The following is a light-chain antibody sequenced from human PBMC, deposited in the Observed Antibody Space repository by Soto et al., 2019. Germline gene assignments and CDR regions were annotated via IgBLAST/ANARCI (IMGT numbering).Light chain of an antibody. Sequence: VLTQSPATLSLSPGESATLSCRASQSVSIYLAWYQQKPGQPPRLLISDASKRATGIPPRFSGSGSGTDFTLTINSLEPEDFAVYYCQQRMVWPPITFGQGTRLDMK. CDR3: QQRMVWPPIT. J-gene: IGKJ5*01. V-gene: IGKV3-11*01. CDR1: QSVSIY. CDR2: DAS.